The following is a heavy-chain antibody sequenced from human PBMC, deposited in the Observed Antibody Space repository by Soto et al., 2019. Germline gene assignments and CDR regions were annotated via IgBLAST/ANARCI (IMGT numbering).Heavy chain of an antibody. V-gene: IGHV3-11*03. CDR1: GFTFSDYY. D-gene: IGHD1-1*01. CDR3: AREPYCIDV. CDR2: ITGSGSYT. Sequence: QVQLLESGGGLVKPGGSLRLSCAASGFTFSDYYMSWVRQAPGKGLEWVSYITGSGSYTKYADSVQGRFTISRDNAKNTQYLQMRSLRGEDTAVYYCAREPYCIDVWGQGTT. J-gene: IGHJ6*02.